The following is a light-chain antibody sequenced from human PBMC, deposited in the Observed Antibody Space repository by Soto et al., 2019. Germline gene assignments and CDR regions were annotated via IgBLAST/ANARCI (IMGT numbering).Light chain of an antibody. CDR1: ENINNY. V-gene: IGKV1-39*01. CDR2: GAS. CDR3: QQSYSMPALT. Sequence: IQMTQSPPSLSASVGDRVTITCRASENINNYLNWYQQKPGKAPKLLIYGASSLQSGVPSRFSGSGSGTGFTLTISSLQPEDIATYYCQQSYSMPALTFGGGTKVEIK. J-gene: IGKJ4*01.